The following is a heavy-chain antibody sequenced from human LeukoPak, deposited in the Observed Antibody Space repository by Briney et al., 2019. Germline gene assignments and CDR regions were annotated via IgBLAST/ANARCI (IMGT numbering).Heavy chain of an antibody. CDR1: DGSISSYY. J-gene: IGHJ6*03. CDR2: IYTSGST. Sequence: SETLSLTCTVSDGSISSYYWSWIRQPAGKGLEWIGRIYTSGSTNYNPSLKSRVTMSVDTSKNQFSLKLSSVTAADTAVYYCATLLGANYYYYYMDVWGKGTTVTVSS. CDR3: ATLLGANYYYYYMDV. V-gene: IGHV4-4*07.